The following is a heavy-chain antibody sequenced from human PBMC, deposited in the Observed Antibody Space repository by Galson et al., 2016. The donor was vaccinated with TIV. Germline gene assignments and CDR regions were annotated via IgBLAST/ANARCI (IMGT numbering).Heavy chain of an antibody. V-gene: IGHV1-69*02. D-gene: IGHD3-9*01. Sequence: SVKVSCKASGGTFISYTLSWVRQAPEQGLEWMGRIIPVPGMTNYAQKFQGRVTITADRFTGTAYLELSSLKPGDTAVYYCARADSVDISSTEYWGQGTLVTVSS. CDR3: ARADSVDISSTEY. CDR2: IIPVPGMT. J-gene: IGHJ4*02. CDR1: GGTFISYT.